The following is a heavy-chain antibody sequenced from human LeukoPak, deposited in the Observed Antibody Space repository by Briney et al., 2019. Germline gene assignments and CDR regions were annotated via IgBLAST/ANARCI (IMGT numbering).Heavy chain of an antibody. Sequence: GGSLRLSCAASAFTFSNSWMSWVRQAPGKGLEWLGNINQDGGEKNHVDSVKGRFTISRDNAKNSLYLQMNSLRAEDTAVYYCARDHIVGALDYWGQGILVTVSS. CDR2: INQDGGEK. CDR1: AFTFSNSW. J-gene: IGHJ4*02. D-gene: IGHD1-26*01. CDR3: ARDHIVGALDY. V-gene: IGHV3-7*04.